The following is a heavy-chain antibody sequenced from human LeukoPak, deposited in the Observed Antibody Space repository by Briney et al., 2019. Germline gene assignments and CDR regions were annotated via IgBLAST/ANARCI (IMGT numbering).Heavy chain of an antibody. CDR1: GDSVSSNSAA. Sequence: SQTLSLTCAISGDSVSSNSAAWNWIRQSPARGLVWLGSTYYRSKWYNDYAVSVKSRITINPDTSKNQFSLQLNSVTPEDTAVYYCAREDRYSSSWFFDYWGQGTLVTVSS. D-gene: IGHD6-13*01. CDR2: TYYRSKWYN. J-gene: IGHJ4*02. CDR3: AREDRYSSSWFFDY. V-gene: IGHV6-1*01.